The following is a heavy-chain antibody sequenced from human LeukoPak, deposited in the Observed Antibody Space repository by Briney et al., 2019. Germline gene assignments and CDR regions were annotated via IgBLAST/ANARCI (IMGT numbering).Heavy chain of an antibody. CDR2: IFHSGST. D-gene: IGHD3-22*01. J-gene: IGHJ4*02. Sequence: SETLSLTCAVSGVSISSSDWWSWVRQPPGKGLEWIGEIFHSGSTNYNPSLKSRVTISVDTSKNQFSLKLSSVTAADTAIYYCARENPSGYYNRPIDYWGQGTLVTVSS. CDR3: ARENPSGYYNRPIDY. V-gene: IGHV4-4*02. CDR1: GVSISSSDW.